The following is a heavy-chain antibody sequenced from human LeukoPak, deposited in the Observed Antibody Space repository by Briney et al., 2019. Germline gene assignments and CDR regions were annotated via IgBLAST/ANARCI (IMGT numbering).Heavy chain of an antibody. Sequence: PGGSLRLSCAASGLIFSSYSMNWVRQAPGKGLEWVSFISSSSSYIYYADSVKGRFTISRDNAKNSLYLQMNSLRAEDTAVYYCARARYSSSPFDPWSQGTLVTVSS. V-gene: IGHV3-21*01. CDR3: ARARYSSSPFDP. CDR2: ISSSSSYI. CDR1: GLIFSSYS. J-gene: IGHJ5*02. D-gene: IGHD6-13*01.